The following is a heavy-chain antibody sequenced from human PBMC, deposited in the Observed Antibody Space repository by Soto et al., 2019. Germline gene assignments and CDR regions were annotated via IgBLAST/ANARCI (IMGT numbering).Heavy chain of an antibody. V-gene: IGHV1-8*01. D-gene: IGHD3-10*01. J-gene: IGHJ3*02. CDR1: GYTFTSYD. CDR3: ARVIKYSDSGDDAFDI. Sequence: QVQLVQSGAEVKKPGASVKVSCKASGYTFTSYDINWVRQATGQGLEWMGWMNPNSGNTGYAQKFQGSITMTKNTSRSTAYMELSSLRSEDTAVYYCARVIKYSDSGDDAFDIWGQGTMVTVSS. CDR2: MNPNSGNT.